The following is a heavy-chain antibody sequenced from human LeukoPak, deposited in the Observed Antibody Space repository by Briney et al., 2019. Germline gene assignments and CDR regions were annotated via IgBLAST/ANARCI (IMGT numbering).Heavy chain of an antibody. V-gene: IGHV1-2*02. CDR1: GYTFTGYY. CDR3: ASRGSFDYYYYYMDV. D-gene: IGHD1-26*01. CDR2: INPNSGGT. J-gene: IGHJ6*03. Sequence: GASVTVSCKASGYTFTGYYLHWVRQAPGQGLEWMGWINPNSGGTNYAQKFQGRVTMTRDTSISTAYMELSRLRSDDTAVYYCASRGSFDYYYYYMDVWGKGTTVTVSS.